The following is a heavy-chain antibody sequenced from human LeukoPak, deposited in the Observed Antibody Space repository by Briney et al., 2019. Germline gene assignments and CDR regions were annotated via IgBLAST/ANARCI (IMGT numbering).Heavy chain of an antibody. CDR2: ISWDGGIT. D-gene: IGHD5-12*01. J-gene: IGHJ4*02. V-gene: IGHV3-43*02. Sequence: GGSLRLSCAAPGFTFSSYAMSWVRQAPGKGLEWVSLISWDGGITYYADSVRGRFTISRDNGKNSLSLEMNSLRTEDTALYYCAKDSNTGGYSFGSWGQGTLVTVSS. CDR3: AKDSNTGGYSFGS. CDR1: GFTFSSYA.